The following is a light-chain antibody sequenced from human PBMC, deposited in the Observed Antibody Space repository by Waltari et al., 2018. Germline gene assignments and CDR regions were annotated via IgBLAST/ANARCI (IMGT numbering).Light chain of an antibody. CDR2: SNN. Sequence: QSVLTQPPSASGTPGQRVPISCSGSSSNIGSNTVNWYQQLPGTAPKLLIYSNNARPSGVPDRFSASPSCTSASLAISGLQSEDEADYYCAAWDDSLGVVFGGVTKLTVL. J-gene: IGLJ2*01. CDR3: AAWDDSLGVV. CDR1: SSNIGSNT. V-gene: IGLV1-44*01.